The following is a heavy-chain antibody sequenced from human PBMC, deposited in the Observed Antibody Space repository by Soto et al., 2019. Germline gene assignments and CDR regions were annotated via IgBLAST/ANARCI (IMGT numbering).Heavy chain of an antibody. Sequence: SETLSLTCSVSGGSISGSYWSWIRQSPGKGLEWLGYVYYTGSTNYSPSLRSRVSISVDTSKNEFSLRMSSVTAADTAVYFCARSVAVPGAHIDYWGQGTQVTVSS. V-gene: IGHV4-59*01. CDR2: VYYTGST. D-gene: IGHD6-19*01. CDR1: GGSISGSY. J-gene: IGHJ4*02. CDR3: ARSVAVPGAHIDY.